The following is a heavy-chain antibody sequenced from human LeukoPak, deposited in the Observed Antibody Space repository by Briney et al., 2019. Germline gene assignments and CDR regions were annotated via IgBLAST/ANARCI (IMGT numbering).Heavy chain of an antibody. Sequence: ASQTLSLTCTVSGGSISSGSYCWSWIRQPAGKGLEGIGRIYTSGSTNYNPSLKSRVTISVDTSKNQFSLKLSSVTAADTAVYYCASTGYYGVAEYFQHWGQGTLVTVSS. J-gene: IGHJ1*01. CDR1: GGSISSGSYC. CDR2: IYTSGST. D-gene: IGHD3-10*01. V-gene: IGHV4-61*02. CDR3: ASTGYYGVAEYFQH.